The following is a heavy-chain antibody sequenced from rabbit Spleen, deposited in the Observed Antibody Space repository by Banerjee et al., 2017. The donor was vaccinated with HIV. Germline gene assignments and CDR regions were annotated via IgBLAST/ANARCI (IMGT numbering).Heavy chain of an antibody. D-gene: IGHD8-1*01. Sequence: QEQLVESGGGLVQAEGSLTLTCKASGFDFSSNAMCWVRQAPGKGPEWIACIDNGDGSTYYASWVNGRFTISRSTSLNTVTLQMTSLTAADTATYFCARDLENYVGSSYLDLWGPGTLVTVS. CDR3: ARDLENYVGSSYLDL. CDR2: IDNGDGST. V-gene: IGHV1S47*01. CDR1: GFDFSSNA. J-gene: IGHJ4*01.